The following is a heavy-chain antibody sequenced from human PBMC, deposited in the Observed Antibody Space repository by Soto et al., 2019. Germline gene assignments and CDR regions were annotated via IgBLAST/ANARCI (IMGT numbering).Heavy chain of an antibody. Sequence: SETLSLTCTVSGDSNSSYYGSWIRQPPGKGLEWIGYIYYSGSTNYNPSLKSRVTISVDTSKNQFSLKLSSVTAADTAVYYCAGQYYDFWSGPRLNYYGMDVWGQGNKVTVSS. CDR2: IYYSGST. CDR1: GDSNSSYY. D-gene: IGHD3-3*01. V-gene: IGHV4-59*01. CDR3: AGQYYDFWSGPRLNYYGMDV. J-gene: IGHJ6*02.